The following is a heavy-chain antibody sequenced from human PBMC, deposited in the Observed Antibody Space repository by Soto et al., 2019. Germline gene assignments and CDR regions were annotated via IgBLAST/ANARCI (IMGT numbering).Heavy chain of an antibody. CDR3: AATGSNYFGLDV. D-gene: IGHD6-13*01. J-gene: IGHJ6*02. V-gene: IGHV1-18*01. Sequence: ASVKVSCRASGYSFTTHSRHWVRQAAGQGLESRGRNSGYNGNTQYAQKVQDRVTMTAYTSPRTAFMEVRSLTSYDTGGFLCAATGSNYFGLDVWGQGTTVTVSS. CDR1: GYSFTTHS. CDR2: NSGYNGNT.